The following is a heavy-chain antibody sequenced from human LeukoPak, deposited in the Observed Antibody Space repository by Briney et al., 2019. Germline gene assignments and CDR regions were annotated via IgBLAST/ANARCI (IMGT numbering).Heavy chain of an antibody. Sequence: PGGSLRLSCSASGFIFSNYDMNWVRQAPGKGLEWISYISNTGNTIYYADSMRGRFTISRDNAKNSLYLQMSSLRGEDTAVYYCARGIAYYYYYMDVWGKGTTVTVSS. J-gene: IGHJ6*03. CDR1: GFIFSNYD. CDR3: ARGIAYYYYYMDV. CDR2: ISNTGNTI. V-gene: IGHV3-48*03.